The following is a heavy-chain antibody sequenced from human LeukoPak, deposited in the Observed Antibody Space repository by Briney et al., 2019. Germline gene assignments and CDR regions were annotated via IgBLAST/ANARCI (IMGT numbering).Heavy chain of an antibody. Sequence: GGSLRLSCAASGFTFNNYAVTWVRQAPGKGLEWVSLISNRGGTTYYADSVKGRFTISRDNSKNTLYLQMNSLRAEDTAVYYCAKEGPYCGGDCYGVFDYWGQGTLVTVSS. V-gene: IGHV3-23*01. J-gene: IGHJ4*02. CDR3: AKEGPYCGGDCYGVFDY. CDR1: GFTFNNYA. D-gene: IGHD2-21*02. CDR2: ISNRGGTT.